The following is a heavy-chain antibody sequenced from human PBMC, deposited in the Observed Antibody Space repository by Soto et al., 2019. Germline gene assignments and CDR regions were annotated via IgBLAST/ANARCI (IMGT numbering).Heavy chain of an antibody. V-gene: IGHV3-23*01. J-gene: IGHJ6*03. D-gene: IGHD3-9*01. Sequence: EVQLLESGGGLVQPGGSLRLSCAASGFNFRNYAMTWVRQAPGKGLEWVSGMSGSGGRTYYADSVKGRFTVSRDDSQNTLYLQMNSLRVEDTDVYDCAKSCDWYFCYMAVWGKGTTVTVSS. CDR2: MSGSGGRT. CDR3: AKSCDWYFCYMAV. CDR1: GFNFRNYA.